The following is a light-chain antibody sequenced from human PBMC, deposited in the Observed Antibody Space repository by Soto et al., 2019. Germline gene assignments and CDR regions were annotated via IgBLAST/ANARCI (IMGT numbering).Light chain of an antibody. CDR2: DAS. V-gene: IGKV3-11*02. Sequence: EILLAQSPATLSLSPGETATLSSKASQNVSIFLAWYQQKPGQAPRRLIHDASNRATGVPARFSGSGSGRDFTLTITSLEPEDFAVYYCQQRSTWLYTFGQGTKLEV. J-gene: IGKJ2*01. CDR3: QQRSTWLYT. CDR1: QNVSIF.